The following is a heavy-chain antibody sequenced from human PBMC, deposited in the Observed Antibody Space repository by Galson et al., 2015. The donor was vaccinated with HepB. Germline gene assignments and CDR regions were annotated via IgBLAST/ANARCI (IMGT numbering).Heavy chain of an antibody. Sequence: SLRLSCAASGFTFSSYAMHWVRQAPGKGLEWVAVISYDGSNKYYADSVKGRFTISRDNSKNTLYLQMNSLRAEDTAVYYCARERGGFHYYFDYWGQGTLVTVSS. CDR3: ARERGGFHYYFDY. CDR2: ISYDGSNK. V-gene: IGHV3-30-3*01. CDR1: GFTFSSYA. J-gene: IGHJ4*02. D-gene: IGHD6-25*01.